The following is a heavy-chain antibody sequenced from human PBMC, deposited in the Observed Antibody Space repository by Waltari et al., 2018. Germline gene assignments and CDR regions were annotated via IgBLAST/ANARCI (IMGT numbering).Heavy chain of an antibody. CDR1: GFTFSRSW. V-gene: IGHV3-74*01. CDR2: INSDGSGT. Sequence: EVQLVESGGGLVQPGGSLRLSCAASGFTFSRSWMHWVRQVPGKGLVWVSRINSDGSGTIYADSVKGRFTISRDNAKNTLYLQLNSLRVEDTAVYYCAREPSPDSSGYFYYYMDVWGKGTTVTVSS. D-gene: IGHD3-22*01. J-gene: IGHJ6*03. CDR3: AREPSPDSSGYFYYYMDV.